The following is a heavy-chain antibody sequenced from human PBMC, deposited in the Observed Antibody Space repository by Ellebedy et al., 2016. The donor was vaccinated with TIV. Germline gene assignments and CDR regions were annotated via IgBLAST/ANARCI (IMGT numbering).Heavy chain of an antibody. V-gene: IGHV4-31*03. CDR1: GGSISSGGYY. J-gene: IGHJ6*02. CDR3: ATLHRYYSMDV. Sequence: SETLSLXXTVSGGSISSGGYYWSWIRQHPGKGLEWIGYIYYSGSTYYNPSLKSRVTISVDTSKNQFSLKLSSVTAADTAVYYCATLHRYYSMDVWGQGTTVTVSS. CDR2: IYYSGST.